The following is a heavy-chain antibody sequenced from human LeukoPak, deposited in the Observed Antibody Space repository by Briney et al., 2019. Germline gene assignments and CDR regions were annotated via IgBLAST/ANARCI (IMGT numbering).Heavy chain of an antibody. J-gene: IGHJ4*02. CDR2: IGSSGGTI. CDR1: GFTFSDYY. Sequence: GGSLRLSCAASGFTFSDYYMSWIRQAPGKGLEWVSYIGSSGGTIYYADSVKGRFTISRDNAKNSLYLQMNSLRAEDTAVYYCATTVTTYFGYFDYWGQGTLVTVSS. CDR3: ATTVTTYFGYFDY. D-gene: IGHD4-17*01. V-gene: IGHV3-11*01.